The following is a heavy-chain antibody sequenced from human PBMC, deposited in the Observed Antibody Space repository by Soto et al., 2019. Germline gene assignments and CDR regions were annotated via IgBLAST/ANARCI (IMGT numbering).Heavy chain of an antibody. D-gene: IGHD3-22*01. J-gene: IGHJ4*02. V-gene: IGHV1-69*06. Sequence: QVQLVQSGAEVKKPGSSLKVSCKASGDTFSTYSISWVRQAPGQGLEWLGGIIPILGTPSYAQRFQGRVTITADKSTSTAYMELSSLRSEDTAVYYCARERSRYDRSGYYRPDYWGQGTLVTVSS. CDR3: ARERSRYDRSGYYRPDY. CDR2: IIPILGTP. CDR1: GDTFSTYS.